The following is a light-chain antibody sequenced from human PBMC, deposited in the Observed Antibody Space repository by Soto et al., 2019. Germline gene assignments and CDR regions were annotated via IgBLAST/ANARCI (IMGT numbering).Light chain of an antibody. J-gene: IGKJ1*01. Sequence: IVLTQSPGTLSLSPGERATLSCRASQSVSSSYLAWYQQKPGQAPRLLIYGASTRATGIPARFSGSGSGTEFTRTISSLQSEDFAVYHCQQYNNWPRTFGQGTKVDIK. CDR3: QQYNNWPRT. V-gene: IGKV3-15*01. CDR2: GAS. CDR1: QSVSSSY.